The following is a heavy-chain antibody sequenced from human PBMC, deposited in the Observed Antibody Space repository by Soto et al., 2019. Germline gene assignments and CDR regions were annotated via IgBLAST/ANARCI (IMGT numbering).Heavy chain of an antibody. CDR2: ISGSGGST. D-gene: IGHD2-2*01. CDR3: AKARYGGYCSSTSCYSDSTYYYYYGMDV. CDR1: GFTFSSYA. V-gene: IGHV3-23*01. Sequence: GGSLRLSCAASGFTFSSYAMSWVRQAPGKGLEWVSAISGSGGSTYYADSVKGRFTISRDNSKNTLYLQMNSLRAEDTAVYYCAKARYGGYCSSTSCYSDSTYYYYYGMDVWGQGTTVTVSS. J-gene: IGHJ6*02.